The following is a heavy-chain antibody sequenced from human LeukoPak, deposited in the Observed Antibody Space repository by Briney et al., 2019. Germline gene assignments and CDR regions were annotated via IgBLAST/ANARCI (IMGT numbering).Heavy chain of an antibody. CDR2: INHSGAS. CDR3: ARRAYSYPYWYFDL. D-gene: IGHD5-18*01. Sequence: SETLSLTCAVYGGSFSDYYWSWVRQSPGKGLEWIGEINHSGASNYNPSLKSRVTISVDTSKNQFSLKLSSVTAADTAVYYCARRAYSYPYWYFDLWGRGTLVTVSS. CDR1: GGSFSDYY. V-gene: IGHV4-34*01. J-gene: IGHJ2*01.